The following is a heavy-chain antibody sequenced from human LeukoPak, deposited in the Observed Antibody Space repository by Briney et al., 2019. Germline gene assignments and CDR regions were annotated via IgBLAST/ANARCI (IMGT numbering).Heavy chain of an antibody. V-gene: IGHV4-30-4*01. D-gene: IGHD3-10*01. J-gene: IGHJ3*02. CDR3: ARGDGSGSPVNAFDI. CDR2: IYYSGST. CDR1: GGSISSGDYY. Sequence: PLETLSLTCTVSGGSISSGDYYWSWIRQPPGKGLEWIGYIYYSGSTYYNPSLKSRVTISVDTSKNQFSLKLSSVTAADTAVYYCARGDGSGSPVNAFDIWGRGTMVTVSS.